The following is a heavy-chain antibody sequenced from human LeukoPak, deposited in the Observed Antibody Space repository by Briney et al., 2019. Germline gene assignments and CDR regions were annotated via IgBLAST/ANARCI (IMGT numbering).Heavy chain of an antibody. CDR3: ARDNSGSSFDY. CDR2: IYHTGST. D-gene: IGHD1-26*01. J-gene: IGHJ4*02. V-gene: IGHV4-38-2*02. CDR1: GYSISSGYY. Sequence: PSETLSLTCAVSGYSISSGYYWGWIRQPPGKGLEWIGSIYHTGSTYYNPSLKSRVTISEDTPKNHFSLKLSSVTAADTAVYYCARDNSGSSFDYWGQGTLVTVSS.